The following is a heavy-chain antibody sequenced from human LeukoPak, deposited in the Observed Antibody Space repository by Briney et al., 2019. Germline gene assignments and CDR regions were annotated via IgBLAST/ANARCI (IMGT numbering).Heavy chain of an antibody. Sequence: SETLSLTCAVYGGSFSGYYWSWIRQPPGKGLEWIGEINHSGSTNYNPSLKSRVTISVDTSKNQFSLKLSSVTAADTAVYCCARGPCSGGSCYLKKSFDYWGQGTLVTVSS. CDR2: INHSGST. CDR3: ARGPCSGGSCYLKKSFDY. J-gene: IGHJ4*02. D-gene: IGHD2-15*01. V-gene: IGHV4-34*01. CDR1: GGSFSGYY.